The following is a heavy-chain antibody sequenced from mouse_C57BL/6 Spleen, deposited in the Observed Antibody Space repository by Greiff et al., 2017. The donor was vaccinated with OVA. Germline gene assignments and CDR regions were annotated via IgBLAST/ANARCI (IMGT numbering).Heavy chain of an antibody. Sequence: VQLQQSGPELVKPGASVKISCKASGYSFTSYYIHWVKQRPGQGLEWIGWIYPGSGNTKYNEKFKGKATLTADTSSSTAYMQLSSLTSEDSAVYYCARESSPRYFDVWGTGTTVTVSS. CDR2: IYPGSGNT. V-gene: IGHV1-66*01. J-gene: IGHJ1*03. D-gene: IGHD1-1*01. CDR3: ARESSPRYFDV. CDR1: GYSFTSYY.